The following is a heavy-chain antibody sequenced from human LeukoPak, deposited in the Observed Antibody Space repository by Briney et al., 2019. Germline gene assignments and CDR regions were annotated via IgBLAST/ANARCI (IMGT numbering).Heavy chain of an antibody. Sequence: PGGSLRLSCAASGFTFSTYSMSWVRQAPGKGLEWVSYISSSSTTIYYADSVKGRFTISRDNAKNSLYLQMNSLRDEDTAVYYCAKDLTTLPRGLPLDYWGQGTLVTVSS. CDR3: AKDLTTLPRGLPLDY. CDR1: GFTFSTYS. J-gene: IGHJ4*02. V-gene: IGHV3-48*02. D-gene: IGHD1-1*01. CDR2: ISSSSTTI.